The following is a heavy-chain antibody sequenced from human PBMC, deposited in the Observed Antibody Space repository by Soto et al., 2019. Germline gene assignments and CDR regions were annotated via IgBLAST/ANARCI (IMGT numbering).Heavy chain of an antibody. V-gene: IGHV4-39*01. CDR3: ANEHKTITSCGVGGMDV. CDR1: GGSISSSSYY. Sequence: QLQLQESGPGLVKPSETLSLTCTVSGGSISSSSYYWGWIRQPPGKGLEWIGTIYYSGSTYYNPALKGRVSITVDTPKNQFAHKLSSVTAADPDVYYCANEHKTITSCGVGGMDVWGQGTTVTVSS. CDR2: IYYSGST. J-gene: IGHJ6*02. D-gene: IGHD3-3*01.